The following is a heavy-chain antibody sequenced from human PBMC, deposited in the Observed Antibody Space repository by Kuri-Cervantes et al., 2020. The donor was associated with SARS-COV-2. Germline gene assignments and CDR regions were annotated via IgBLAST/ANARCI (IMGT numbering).Heavy chain of an antibody. V-gene: IGHV3-48*03. Sequence: GESLKISCIASGFLFSSYEMNWVRQAPGKGLEWVSYISSSGSTIYYADSVKGRFTISRDNAKNSLYLQMNSLRAEDTAVYYCARRNDFWSGAYFDYWGQGTLVTVSS. D-gene: IGHD3-3*01. CDR2: ISSSGSTI. CDR1: GFLFSSYE. J-gene: IGHJ4*02. CDR3: ARRNDFWSGAYFDY.